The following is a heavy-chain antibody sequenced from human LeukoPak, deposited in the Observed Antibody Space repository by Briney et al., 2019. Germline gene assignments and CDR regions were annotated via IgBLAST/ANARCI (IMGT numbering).Heavy chain of an antibody. Sequence: KTSETLSLTCTVSGGSVSSGSYYWSWIRQPPGKGLEWIGYIYYSGSTNYNPSLQSRVTMSVDTSKNQFSLKLSSVTAVDTAVYYCARKENVYYYFDYWGQGTLVTVSS. CDR2: IYYSGST. V-gene: IGHV4-61*01. J-gene: IGHJ4*02. D-gene: IGHD3-10*01. CDR1: GGSVSSGSYY. CDR3: ARKENVYYYFDY.